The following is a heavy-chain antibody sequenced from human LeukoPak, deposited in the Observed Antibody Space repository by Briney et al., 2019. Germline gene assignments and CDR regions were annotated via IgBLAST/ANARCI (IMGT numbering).Heavy chain of an antibody. D-gene: IGHD5/OR15-5a*01. V-gene: IGHV3-21*04. CDR1: GFIFSRYN. J-gene: IGHJ4*02. CDR3: ARTVLSRSADY. Sequence: PGGSLRLSCAASGFIFSRYNMNWVRQAPGKGLEWVSSISGSSSYIYYADSVKGRFTISRDNSKNTLFLQMNTLRAEDTAVYYCARTVLSRSADYWGQGTLVTVSS. CDR2: ISGSSSYI.